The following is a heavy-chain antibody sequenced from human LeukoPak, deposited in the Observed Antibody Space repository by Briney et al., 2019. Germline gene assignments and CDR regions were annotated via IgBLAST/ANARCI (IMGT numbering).Heavy chain of an antibody. V-gene: IGHV4-39*01. Sequence: PSETLSLTCTVSGGTISSSSSFWGWIRQPPGKGLEWIGSIYYSKNTYYNPSLKSRVTISADTSKNQFSLTLGSVSATDTAVYYCVSPRGFSYGYFDYWGQGTLVTVSS. CDR2: IYYSKNT. D-gene: IGHD5-18*01. J-gene: IGHJ4*02. CDR1: GGTISSSSSF. CDR3: VSPRGFSYGYFDY.